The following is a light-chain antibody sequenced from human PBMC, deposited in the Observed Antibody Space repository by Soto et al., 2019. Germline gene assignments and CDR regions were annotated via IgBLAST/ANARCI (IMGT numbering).Light chain of an antibody. CDR1: SSDVGGYNY. Sequence: LTQPGSVSGSPGQSITISCTGTSSDVGGYNYVSWYQQHPGKAPKLMIYEVSNRPSGVYNRFSGSKSGNTASLTISGLQAEDEADYYCSSYTSSSTYVFGTGTKVTVL. CDR2: EVS. CDR3: SSYTSSSTYV. V-gene: IGLV2-14*01. J-gene: IGLJ1*01.